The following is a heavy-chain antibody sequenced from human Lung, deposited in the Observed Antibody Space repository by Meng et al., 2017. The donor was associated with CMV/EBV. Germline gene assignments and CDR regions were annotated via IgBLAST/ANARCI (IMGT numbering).Heavy chain of an antibody. CDR1: GGSISSSSYY. J-gene: IGHJ4*02. CDR3: ARQVKQPEPYCDY. Sequence: SETLSLTCTVSGGSISSSSYYWGWIRQPPGKGLEWIGSVYYGGSTYYNPSLKSRVTISVDTSKNQFSLKLNSVTAADTAVYYCARQVKQPEPYCDYCGQGTLVTVSS. D-gene: IGHD1-14*01. V-gene: IGHV4-39*01. CDR2: VYYGGST.